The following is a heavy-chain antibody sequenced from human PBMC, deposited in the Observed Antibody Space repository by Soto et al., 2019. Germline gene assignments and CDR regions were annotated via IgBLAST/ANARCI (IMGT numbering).Heavy chain of an antibody. V-gene: IGHV1-18*01. Sequence: PRASVKVSCKASGYTFTSYGISWVRQAPGQGLEWMGWISAYNGNTNYAQKLQGRVTMTTDTSTSTAYMELRSLRSDDTAVYYCARGHYYDSSGDYMDVWGQGTTVTVSS. CDR1: GYTFTSYG. D-gene: IGHD3-22*01. CDR3: ARGHYYDSSGDYMDV. CDR2: ISAYNGNT. J-gene: IGHJ6*02.